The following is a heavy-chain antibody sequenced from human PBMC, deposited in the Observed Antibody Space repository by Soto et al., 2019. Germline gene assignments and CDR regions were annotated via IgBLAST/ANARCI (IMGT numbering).Heavy chain of an antibody. CDR1: GGSISSGGYY. J-gene: IGHJ4*02. CDR2: IYYSGST. CDR3: AINTSTNPFDS. D-gene: IGHD2-8*01. V-gene: IGHV4-31*03. Sequence: TLCVTCTVSGGSISSGGYYWSWIRQHPGNGLEWIGYIYYSGSTYYNTSLKSRATISVDTSKNQFSLKLSSVTAADTAGVYCAINTSTNPFDSWGQVTLLTGSS.